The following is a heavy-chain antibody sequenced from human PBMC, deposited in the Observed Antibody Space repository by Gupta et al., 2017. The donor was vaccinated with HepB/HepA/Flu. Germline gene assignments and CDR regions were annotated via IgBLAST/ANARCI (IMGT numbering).Heavy chain of an antibody. J-gene: IGHJ6*03. CDR3: AKDLHFWSAMDV. CDR2: IGSDSKS. CDR1: GFGFSGNA. V-gene: IGHV3-23*01. Sequence: EVQLLESGGGLVQPGGSLRLSCAASGFGFSGNAMHWVRQAPGKGLEWVSGIGSDSKSHYADSVKGRFTISRDNSKNTLFLQMNSLRAEDTAVYYRAKDLHFWSAMDVWGKGTTVTVSS. D-gene: IGHD3-3*02.